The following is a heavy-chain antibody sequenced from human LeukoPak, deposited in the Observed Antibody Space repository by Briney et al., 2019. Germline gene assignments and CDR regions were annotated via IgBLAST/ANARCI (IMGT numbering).Heavy chain of an antibody. CDR2: INTDGSIT. J-gene: IGHJ4*02. CDR1: GFTFSDYW. V-gene: IGHV3-74*01. D-gene: IGHD3-10*01. Sequence: GGSLRLSCAASGFTFSDYWIHWVRQAPGKGLVWVSRINTDGSITNYAGSVKGRFSISRDNAKNTLYLQMSSLRAEDTAVYYCARDRGPRTGFMVREAYDYWGQGTLVTVSS. CDR3: ARDRGPRTGFMVREAYDY.